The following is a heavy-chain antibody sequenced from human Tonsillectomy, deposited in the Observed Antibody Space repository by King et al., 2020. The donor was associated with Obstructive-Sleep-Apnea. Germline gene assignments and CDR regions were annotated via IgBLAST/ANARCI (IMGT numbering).Heavy chain of an antibody. V-gene: IGHV3-30*18. D-gene: IGHD2-2*01. Sequence: VQLVESGGGVVQPGRSLRLSCAASGFTLSGYDMHWVCQAPGNGLEWVAVISYDGSKEVYADSVKGRFTISRDSSKNTLYLQMNSLRLEDTAVYYCAKVPATFYCSRTRCYGGIDYWGQGTLVTVSS. CDR2: ISYDGSKE. J-gene: IGHJ4*02. CDR3: AKVPATFYCSRTRCYGGIDY. CDR1: GFTLSGYD.